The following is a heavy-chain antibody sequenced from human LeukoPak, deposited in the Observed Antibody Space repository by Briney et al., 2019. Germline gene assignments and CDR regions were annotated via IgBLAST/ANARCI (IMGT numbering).Heavy chain of an antibody. V-gene: IGHV3-64*01. CDR1: GFTFSSYA. CDR3: AREIVGYSYGYPIYYFDY. CDR2: ISGNGGST. D-gene: IGHD5-18*01. J-gene: IGHJ4*02. Sequence: GGSLRLSCAASGFTFSSYAMHWVGQAPGKGLEYVSAISGNGGSTYYANSVNGRFTISRDNSKNTLYLQMGSLRAEDMAVYYCAREIVGYSYGYPIYYFDYWGQGTLVTVSS.